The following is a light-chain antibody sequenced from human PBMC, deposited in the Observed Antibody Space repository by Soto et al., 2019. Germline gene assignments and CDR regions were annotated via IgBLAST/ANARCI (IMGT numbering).Light chain of an antibody. CDR1: QYVGTR. J-gene: IGKJ1*01. Sequence: ELVLTQSPATLSSSPGETATLSCRASQYVGTRLAWYQHKPGQAPRLLIYYTSNRATGIPARFSGSGSGTDFTLTISSLAPEDFAIYYCHKRQSWPRTFGQGTKVEIK. V-gene: IGKV3-11*01. CDR2: YTS. CDR3: HKRQSWPRT.